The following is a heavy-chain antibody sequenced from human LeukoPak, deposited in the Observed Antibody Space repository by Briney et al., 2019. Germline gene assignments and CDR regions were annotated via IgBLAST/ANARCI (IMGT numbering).Heavy chain of an antibody. D-gene: IGHD3-22*01. CDR1: GGFISSSSYY. V-gene: IGHV4-39*01. Sequence: SETLSLTCTVSGGFISSSSYYWGWIRQPPGKGLEWIGSIYYSGSTYYNPSLKSRVTISVDTSKNQFSLKLSSVTAADTAVYYCARRSSSGYYSGYWGQGTLVTVSS. CDR2: IYYSGST. J-gene: IGHJ4*02. CDR3: ARRSSSGYYSGY.